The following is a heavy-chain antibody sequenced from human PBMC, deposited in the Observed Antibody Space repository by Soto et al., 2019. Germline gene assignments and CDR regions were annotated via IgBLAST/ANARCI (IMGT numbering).Heavy chain of an antibody. J-gene: IGHJ4*02. D-gene: IGHD1-1*01. CDR3: ARESRPSLQAKTRFDY. Sequence: ALLKGSCKASGYSITEDFVHRVRKANEQGLAWMGWINPNSGDTNYAQKFQGRVTMTRDTSIITTYMELSSLRSDDTAVYYCARESRPSLQAKTRFDYWGQGTLVP. CDR2: INPNSGDT. V-gene: IGHV1-2*02. CDR1: GYSITEDF.